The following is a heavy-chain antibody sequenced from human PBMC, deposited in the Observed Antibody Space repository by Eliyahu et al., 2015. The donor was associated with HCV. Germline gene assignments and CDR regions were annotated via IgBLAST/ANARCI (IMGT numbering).Heavy chain of an antibody. CDR3: ASGGGGIAVAGTGGWFDP. V-gene: IGHV4-59*11. Sequence: QVQLQESGPGLVKPSETLSLTCTVSGGSIXSHXWSWIRQPPGKGLEWIGYIHYSGSTHYNPSLKSRVTVSVDTSRNQFSLKLSSVTAADTAVYYCASGGGGIAVAGTGGWFDPWGQGTLVTVSS. D-gene: IGHD6-19*01. CDR1: GGSIXSHX. J-gene: IGHJ5*02. CDR2: IHYSGST.